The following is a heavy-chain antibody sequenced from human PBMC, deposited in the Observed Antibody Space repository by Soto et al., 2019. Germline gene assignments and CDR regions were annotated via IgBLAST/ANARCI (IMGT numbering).Heavy chain of an antibody. D-gene: IGHD4-17*01. Sequence: PGESLKISCNGSGYNFDSYCIALVLQMPGKGLEWMGFIYPHDSDTRYSPSFRGQVTISADKSINTAYLQWTSLKASDTAIYFCARPTDYHYGMQVWVQGTTVTVSS. CDR3: ARPTDYHYGMQV. V-gene: IGHV5-51*01. CDR2: IYPHDSDT. J-gene: IGHJ6*02. CDR1: GYNFDSYC.